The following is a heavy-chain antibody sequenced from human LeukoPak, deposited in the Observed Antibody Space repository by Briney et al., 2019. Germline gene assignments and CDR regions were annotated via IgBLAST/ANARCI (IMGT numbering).Heavy chain of an antibody. J-gene: IGHJ3*02. CDR3: ARTITMIVVVSDAFDI. D-gene: IGHD3-22*01. CDR1: GFTFSSYS. V-gene: IGHV3-21*01. CDR2: ISSSSSYI. Sequence: TGGSLRLSCAASGFTFSSYSMNWVRQAPGKGLEWVLSISSSSSYIYYADSVKGRFTISRDNAKNSLYLQMNSLRAEDTAVYYCARTITMIVVVSDAFDIWGQGTMVTVSS.